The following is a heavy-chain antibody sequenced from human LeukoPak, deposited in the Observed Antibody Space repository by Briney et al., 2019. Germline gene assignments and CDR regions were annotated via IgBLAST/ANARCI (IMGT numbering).Heavy chain of an antibody. D-gene: IGHD2-2*01. CDR3: ASSTSPRVSMDV. Sequence: SVKVSCKASGGTFSSYAISWVRQAPGQGLEWMGGIIPIFGTANYAQKFQGRVTITTDESTGTAYMELSSLRSEDTAVYYCASSTSPRVSMDVWGKGTTVTVSS. V-gene: IGHV1-69*05. CDR1: GGTFSSYA. CDR2: IIPIFGTA. J-gene: IGHJ6*03.